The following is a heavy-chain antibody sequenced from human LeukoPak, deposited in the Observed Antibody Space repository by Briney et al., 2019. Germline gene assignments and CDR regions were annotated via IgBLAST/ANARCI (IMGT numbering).Heavy chain of an antibody. J-gene: IGHJ6*03. Sequence: GGSLRLSCAASGFTFSSYWMSWVRQAPGKGLEWVANIKQDGSEKYYVDSVKGRFTISRDNAKNSLYLQMNSLRAEDTAAYYCARDCAYRSGIWYYYYMDVWGKGTTVTVSS. CDR3: ARDCAYRSGIWYYYYMDV. V-gene: IGHV3-7*01. CDR1: GFTFSSYW. D-gene: IGHD3-10*01. CDR2: IKQDGSEK.